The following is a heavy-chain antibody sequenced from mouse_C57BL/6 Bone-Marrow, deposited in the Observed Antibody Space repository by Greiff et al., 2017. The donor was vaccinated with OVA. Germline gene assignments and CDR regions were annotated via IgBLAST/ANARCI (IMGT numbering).Heavy chain of an antibody. CDR2: IRSKSSNYAT. Sequence: EVQLVESGGGLVQPKGSLKLSCAASGFTFNTYAMHWVRQAPGKGLEWVARIRSKSSNYATYYADSVKDRFTISRDDSQSMLYLQMNNLKTEDSAMYYCVREGGNYGPPWFAYWGQGTLVTVSA. CDR3: VREGGNYGPPWFAY. D-gene: IGHD2-1*01. CDR1: GFTFNTYA. V-gene: IGHV10-3*01. J-gene: IGHJ3*01.